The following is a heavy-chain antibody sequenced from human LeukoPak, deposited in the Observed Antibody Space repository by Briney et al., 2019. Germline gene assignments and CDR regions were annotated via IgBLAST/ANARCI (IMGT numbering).Heavy chain of an antibody. V-gene: IGHV3-30*03. J-gene: IGHJ4*02. CDR3: ARTLKGYCSSTSCYPFHY. CDR2: ISYDGSNK. Sequence: PGRSLRLSCAASGFTFSSYGMHWVRQAPGKGLEWVAVISYDGSNKYYADSVKGRFTISRDNSKNTLYLQMNSLRAEDTAVYYCARTLKGYCSSTSCYPFHYWGQGTLVTVSS. CDR1: GFTFSSYG. D-gene: IGHD2-2*01.